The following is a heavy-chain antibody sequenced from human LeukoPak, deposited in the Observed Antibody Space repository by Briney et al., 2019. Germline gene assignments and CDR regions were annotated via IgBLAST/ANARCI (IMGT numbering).Heavy chain of an antibody. J-gene: IGHJ4*02. V-gene: IGHV3-23*01. D-gene: IGHD3-10*01. Sequence: GGSLRLSCAASGFTFSSYAMSWVRQAPGKGLEWVSAFSGSGGSTYYAASVKGRFTISRDDSKNTLYLQMNSLRAEDTAVYYCAKSSSGSSYNVLDYWGQGTLVTVSS. CDR2: FSGSGGST. CDR1: GFTFSSYA. CDR3: AKSSSGSSYNVLDY.